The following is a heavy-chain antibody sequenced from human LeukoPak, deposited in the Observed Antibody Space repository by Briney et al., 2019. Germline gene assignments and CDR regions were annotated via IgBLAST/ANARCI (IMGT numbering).Heavy chain of an antibody. J-gene: IGHJ6*03. D-gene: IGHD3-22*01. V-gene: IGHV4-59*01. CDR2: IYYRGST. CDR1: GGSISSYY. Sequence: SETLSLTCTVSGGSISSYYWSWLRQPPGKGLEYIGYIYYRGSTNYNPSLKSRVTISLDTSKNQFSLKLDSVTAADTAVYYCARDLSNYYDSGGTWRYYYMDVWGKGTTVTVSS. CDR3: ARDLSNYYDSGGTWRYYYMDV.